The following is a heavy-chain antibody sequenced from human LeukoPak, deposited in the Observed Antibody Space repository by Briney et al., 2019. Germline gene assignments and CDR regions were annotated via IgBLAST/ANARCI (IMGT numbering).Heavy chain of an antibody. Sequence: SQTLSLTSAISGDSVSINSATWNWVRQSPSRGLEWLGRTYYRSKWKNDYAVSVKSRITFNPDTSKNQFSLQLNSVTPEDTAVYYCVRGRDTAMGSWGQGTLVTVSS. D-gene: IGHD5-18*01. CDR1: GDSVSINSAT. J-gene: IGHJ4*02. CDR3: VRGRDTAMGS. V-gene: IGHV6-1*01. CDR2: TYYRSKWKN.